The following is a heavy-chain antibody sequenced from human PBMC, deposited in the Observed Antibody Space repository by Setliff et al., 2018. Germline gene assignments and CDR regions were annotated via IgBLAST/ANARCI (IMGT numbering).Heavy chain of an antibody. CDR2: INHSGST. V-gene: IGHV4-34*01. Sequence: SETLSLTCAVYGGSFSGYYWSWIRQPPGKGLEWIGEINHSGSTNYNPSLKSRVTISVDTSKNQFSLKLSSLRFEDTAVYYCARAQSWSGGPYYFDNWGQGTLVTVSS. D-gene: IGHD3-3*01. CDR1: GGSFSGYY. J-gene: IGHJ4*02. CDR3: ARAQSWSGGPYYFDN.